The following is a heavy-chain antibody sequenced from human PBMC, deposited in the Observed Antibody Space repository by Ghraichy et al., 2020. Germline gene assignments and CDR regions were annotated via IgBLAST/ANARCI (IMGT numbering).Heavy chain of an antibody. CDR2: DGNSK. Sequence: GGSLRLSCAASGFTFSTFAMHWVRQAPGKGLEWVAVDGNSKYYADSVGGRFTVSRDNSKNTLYLQMNSLRPEDTAVYYCARERREGPIMLGDYWGQGTQVTVSS. D-gene: IGHD3-10*02. CDR3: ARERREGPIMLGDY. CDR1: GFTFSTFA. V-gene: IGHV3-30-3*01. J-gene: IGHJ4*02.